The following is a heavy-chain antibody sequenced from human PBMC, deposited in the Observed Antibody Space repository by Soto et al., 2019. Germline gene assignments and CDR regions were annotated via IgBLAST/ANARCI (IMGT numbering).Heavy chain of an antibody. CDR2: FSADNGNI. CDR3: ARTKYSSGWYGVYYFDN. D-gene: IGHD6-19*01. CDR1: GYTFTSYG. V-gene: IGHV1-18*01. Sequence: QVQLVQSGAEVKKPGASVKVSCKASGYTFTSYGISWVRQAPGQGLEWMTWFSADNGNINYAQKLQGRVTMTTDTSTSATYMELRSQRSDDTAVYYCARTKYSSGWYGVYYFDNWGQGTLVTVSS. J-gene: IGHJ4*02.